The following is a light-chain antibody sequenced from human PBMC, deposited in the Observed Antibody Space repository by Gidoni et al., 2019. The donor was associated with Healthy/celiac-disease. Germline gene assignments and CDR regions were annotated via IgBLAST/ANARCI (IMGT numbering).Light chain of an antibody. CDR1: QSVSSN. CDR2: GAS. J-gene: IGKJ1*01. CDR3: QQYNNWPLA. V-gene: IGKV3-15*01. Sequence: EIVMTPSPATLSVSPGERATLSCRASQSVSSNLDWYQQKPGQAPRLLIYGASTRATGIPARFSGSGSGTEFTLTISSLQSEDFAVYYCQQYNNWPLAFGQGTKVEIK.